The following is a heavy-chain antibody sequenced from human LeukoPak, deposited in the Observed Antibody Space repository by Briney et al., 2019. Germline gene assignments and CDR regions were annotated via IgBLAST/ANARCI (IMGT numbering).Heavy chain of an antibody. J-gene: IGHJ4*02. Sequence: GGSLRLSCAASGFTFSTYGMSWVRQAPGKGLEWVSAIGGSGGGTYYADSVKGRFTISRDNAKNSLFLQMNSLRAEDTAVYYCARDIAAAGFFDYWGQGTLVTVSS. CDR2: IGGSGGGT. D-gene: IGHD6-13*01. V-gene: IGHV3-23*01. CDR1: GFTFSTYG. CDR3: ARDIAAAGFFDY.